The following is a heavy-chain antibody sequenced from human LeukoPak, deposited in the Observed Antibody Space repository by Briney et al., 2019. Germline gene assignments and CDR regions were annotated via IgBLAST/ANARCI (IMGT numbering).Heavy chain of an antibody. Sequence: SVKVSCKASGGTFSSYAISWVRQAPGQGLEWMGGIIPIFGTANYAQKFQGRVTITANESTSTAYMELSSLRSEDTAVYYCARDQSSSWGPKWDSWFDPWGQGTLVTVSS. CDR3: ARDQSSSWGPKWDSWFDP. CDR2: IIPIFGTA. CDR1: GGTFSSYA. V-gene: IGHV1-69*13. D-gene: IGHD6-13*01. J-gene: IGHJ5*02.